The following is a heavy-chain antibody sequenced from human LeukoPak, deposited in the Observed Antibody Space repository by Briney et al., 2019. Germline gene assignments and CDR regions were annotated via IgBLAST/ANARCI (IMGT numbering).Heavy chain of an antibody. Sequence: GGSLRLSCGASGFTFSSYGMHWVRLAPGKGLEWVANIKQDGSEKYYVDSVKGRFTISRDNAKNSLYLQMNSLRAEDTAVYYCARDNIYYGSGSYLAPHYWFDPWGQGTLVTVSS. CDR1: GFTFSSYG. CDR2: IKQDGSEK. V-gene: IGHV3-7*01. J-gene: IGHJ5*02. CDR3: ARDNIYYGSGSYLAPHYWFDP. D-gene: IGHD3-10*01.